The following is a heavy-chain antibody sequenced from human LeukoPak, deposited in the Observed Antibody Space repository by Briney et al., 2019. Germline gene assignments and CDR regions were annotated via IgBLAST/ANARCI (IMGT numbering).Heavy chain of an antibody. CDR2: ISYDGSNK. Sequence: GGSLRLSCAASGFTFSSYGMHWVRQAPGKGPEWVAVISYDGSNKYYADSVKGRFTISRDNSKNTLYLQMNSLRAEDTAVYYCAKADDFWSGYYGYWGQGTLVTV. D-gene: IGHD3-3*01. CDR1: GFTFSSYG. CDR3: AKADDFWSGYYGY. V-gene: IGHV3-30*18. J-gene: IGHJ4*02.